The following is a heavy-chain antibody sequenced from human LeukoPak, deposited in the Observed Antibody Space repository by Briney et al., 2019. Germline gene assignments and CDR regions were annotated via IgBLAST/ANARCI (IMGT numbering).Heavy chain of an antibody. CDR2: ISGSGGST. Sequence: GGSLRLSCAASGFTFSTYNMNWVRQAPGKGLEWVSAISGSGGSTYYADSVKGRFTISRDNSKNTLYLQMNSLRAEGTAVYYCAKESGRDGYNFADYWGQGTLVTVSS. J-gene: IGHJ4*02. CDR3: AKESGRDGYNFADY. D-gene: IGHD5-24*01. V-gene: IGHV3-23*01. CDR1: GFTFSTYN.